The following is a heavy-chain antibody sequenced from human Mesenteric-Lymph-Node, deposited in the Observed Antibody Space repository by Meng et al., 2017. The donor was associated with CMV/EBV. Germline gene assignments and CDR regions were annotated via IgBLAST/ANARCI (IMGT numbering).Heavy chain of an antibody. D-gene: IGHD5-18*01. CDR1: GYSFTSYW. Sequence: GGSLRLSCKGSGYSFTSYWIAWVRQMPGKGLEWMGIIHPGDSDIRYSPSFQGQVTISADKSFSTAYLQWSSLKASDTAMYYCAREGYIYAPGAFDIWGQGTMVTVSS. CDR3: AREGYIYAPGAFDI. J-gene: IGHJ3*02. CDR2: IHPGDSDI. V-gene: IGHV5-51*01.